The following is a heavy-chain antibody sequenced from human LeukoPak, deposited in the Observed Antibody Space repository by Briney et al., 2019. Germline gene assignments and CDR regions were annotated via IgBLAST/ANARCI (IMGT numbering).Heavy chain of an antibody. CDR1: GGSISSGSYY. J-gene: IGHJ4*02. V-gene: IGHV4-61*02. D-gene: IGHD6-13*01. Sequence: SETLSLTCTVSGGSISSGSYYWSWIRQPAGKGLEWIGRIYTSGSTNYNPSLKSRVTISVDTSKNQFSLKLSSVTAADTAVYYCARGDYSSSWYSENHFDYWGQGTLVTVSS. CDR2: IYTSGST. CDR3: ARGDYSSSWYSENHFDY.